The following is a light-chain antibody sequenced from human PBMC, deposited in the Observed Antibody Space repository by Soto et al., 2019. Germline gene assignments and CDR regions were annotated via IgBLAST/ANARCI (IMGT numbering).Light chain of an antibody. CDR3: QQYDNSFT. CDR2: GAS. V-gene: IGKV3-20*01. CDR1: QSVSTTY. Sequence: VVLTQSPGTLSVSPGERATLSCRASQSVSTTYLAWYQQKPGQAPRLLIFGASNRAIGIPDRFSGSGSGTDFTLTISRLEPEDFAVYYCQQYDNSFTFGPGTKVDIE. J-gene: IGKJ3*01.